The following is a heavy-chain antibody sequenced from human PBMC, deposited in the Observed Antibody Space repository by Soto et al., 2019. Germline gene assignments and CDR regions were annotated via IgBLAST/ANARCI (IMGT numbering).Heavy chain of an antibody. CDR3: ARGYYDILTAFGDYYYYGMDV. CDR2: ISAYNGNT. V-gene: IGHV1-18*04. Sequence: ASVKVSCKASGYTFTSYGISWVRQAPGQGLEWMGWISAYNGNTNYAQKLQGRVTMTTDTSTSTAYMELRSLRSDDTAVYYCARGYYDILTAFGDYYYYGMDVWGQGTTVTVS. D-gene: IGHD3-9*01. J-gene: IGHJ6*02. CDR1: GYTFTSYG.